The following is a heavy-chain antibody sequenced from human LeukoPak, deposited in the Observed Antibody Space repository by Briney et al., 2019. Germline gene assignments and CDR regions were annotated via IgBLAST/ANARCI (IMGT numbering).Heavy chain of an antibody. Sequence: GASVKVSCKASGYTFTGYYMHWVRQAPGQGLEWMGWINPNSGGTNYAQKFQGRVTMTRDTSISTAYMELSRLRSDDTAVYYCARVNNGDYKPFDYWGQGTLVTVSS. J-gene: IGHJ4*02. CDR3: ARVNNGDYKPFDY. V-gene: IGHV1-2*02. CDR1: GYTFTGYY. D-gene: IGHD4-17*01. CDR2: INPNSGGT.